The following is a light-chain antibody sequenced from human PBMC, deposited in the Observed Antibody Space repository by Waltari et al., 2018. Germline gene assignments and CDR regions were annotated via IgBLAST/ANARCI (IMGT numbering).Light chain of an antibody. CDR3: QQYNDWPPWT. J-gene: IGKJ1*01. V-gene: IGKV3-15*01. CDR1: QSVTSN. CDR2: GAS. Sequence: EIVMTQSPASLSLSPGERATLSCRASQSVTSNLAWYQQKPGQAPRLLIYGASTRAAGIRVRFSGSGSGSEFPLTVSGLQSEDFAIYYCQQYNDWPPWTFGQGTKVEIK.